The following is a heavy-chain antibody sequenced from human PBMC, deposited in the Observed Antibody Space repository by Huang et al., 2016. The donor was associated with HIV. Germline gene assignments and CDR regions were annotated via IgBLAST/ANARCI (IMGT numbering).Heavy chain of an antibody. CDR2: IHPGRNT. J-gene: IGHJ4*02. CDR1: GGSFIGHY. CDR3: ARDWDGYNQAAYVFDY. V-gene: IGHV4-34*01. Sequence: VRLEQWGAGLLEPSGTLSLTCAVYGGSFIGHYWAWVRQTPGKGRQWTGDIHPGRNTLYNPSLKGRLTMTVDTSKNQFSLILTYGSGADTGMYYCARDWDGYNQAAYVFDYWSQGTLVTVSS. D-gene: IGHD5-12*01.